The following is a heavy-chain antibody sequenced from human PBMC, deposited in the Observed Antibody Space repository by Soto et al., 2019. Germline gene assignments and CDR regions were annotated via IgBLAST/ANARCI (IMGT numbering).Heavy chain of an antibody. D-gene: IGHD3-16*01. J-gene: IGHJ4*02. CDR3: VADVAEVGKGEFDY. V-gene: IGHV3-15*01. CDR1: GFTFSVAW. Sequence: GGSLRLSCTASGFTFSVAWMTWVRQAPGKGLEWLGRVKSRTSGGTVDYAAPVKGRFTISRDDSKNTVILQMSSLKMEDTAVYYCVADVAEVGKGEFDYWGQGA. CDR2: VKSRTSGGTV.